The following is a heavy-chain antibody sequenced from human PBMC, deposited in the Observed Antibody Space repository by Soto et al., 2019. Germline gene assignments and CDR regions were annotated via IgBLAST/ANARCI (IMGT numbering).Heavy chain of an antibody. Sequence: SENLARSWTVSGGSMIIRSYDGLGFRQPPGKGLEWIGGCYASGSTCYHRRLKSRVTISVDTSKNQFSLKLSSATAADTAVYYCARLGPGQLVGEDYWGQGTPVTVSS. J-gene: IGHJ4*02. CDR3: ARLGPGQLVGEDY. CDR1: GGSMIIRSYD. CDR2: CYASGST. D-gene: IGHD6-6*01. V-gene: IGHV4-39*01.